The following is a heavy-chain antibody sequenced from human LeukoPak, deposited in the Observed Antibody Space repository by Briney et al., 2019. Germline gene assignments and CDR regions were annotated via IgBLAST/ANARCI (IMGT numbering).Heavy chain of an antibody. CDR2: INPNADIT. CDR1: GYTFTGYC. CDR3: VRSRLDGYDSGGYLYYFDY. Sequence: GASVKVSCKASGYTFTGYCVRWVRQAPGQGLEWIGRINPNADITTYAQKFHGRVTVTRDTLINTAYMELSSLRSGDTAVYYCVRSRLDGYDSGGYLYYFDYWGQGTLVTVSS. D-gene: IGHD3-22*01. V-gene: IGHV1-2*06. J-gene: IGHJ4*02.